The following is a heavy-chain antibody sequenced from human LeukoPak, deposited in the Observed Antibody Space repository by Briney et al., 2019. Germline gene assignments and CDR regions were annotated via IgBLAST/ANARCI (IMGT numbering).Heavy chain of an antibody. Sequence: GSLRLSCSASGFIFSGYAMSWIRQPPGKRLEWIGEIDHSGSTQYNPSLKSRVTISLDTSKKQFSLKLTSLTAADTAFYYCARYGMAAEGIWWFDPWGQGTLVTVSS. V-gene: IGHV4-34*01. CDR3: ARYGMAAEGIWWFDP. CDR2: IDHSGST. J-gene: IGHJ5*02. D-gene: IGHD6-13*01. CDR1: GFIFSGYA.